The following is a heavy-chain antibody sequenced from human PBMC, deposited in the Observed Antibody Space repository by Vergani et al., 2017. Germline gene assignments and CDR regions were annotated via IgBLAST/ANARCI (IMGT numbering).Heavy chain of an antibody. V-gene: IGHV1-18*01. D-gene: IGHD5-18*01. CDR3: ARDGLDTAMPGVDY. Sequence: QVQLVQSGAEVKKPESSVKVSCKASGGTFSSYAISWVRQAPGQGLEWMGWISAYNGNTNYAQKLQGRVTMTTDTSTSTAYMELRSLRSDDTAVYYCARDGLDTAMPGVDYWGQGTLVTVSS. CDR1: GGTFSSYA. CDR2: ISAYNGNT. J-gene: IGHJ4*02.